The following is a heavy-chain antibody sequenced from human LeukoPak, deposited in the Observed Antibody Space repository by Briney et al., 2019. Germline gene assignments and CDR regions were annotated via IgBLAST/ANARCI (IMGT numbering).Heavy chain of an antibody. J-gene: IGHJ4*02. CDR3: ARDREWLRFDY. D-gene: IGHD5-12*01. CDR2: INPSGGST. Sequence: GASVKVSXKASGYTFTSYYMHWVRQAPGQGLEWMGIINPSGGSTSYAQKFQGRVTMTRDTSTSTVYMELSSLRSEDTAVYYCARDREWLRFDYWGQGTLVTVSS. CDR1: GYTFTSYY. V-gene: IGHV1-46*01.